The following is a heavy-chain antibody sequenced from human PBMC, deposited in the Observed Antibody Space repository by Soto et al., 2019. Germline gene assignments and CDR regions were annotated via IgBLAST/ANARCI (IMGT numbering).Heavy chain of an antibody. CDR2: ISHDGSNK. CDR1: GFSFSNFA. J-gene: IGHJ6*02. CDR3: VQPNNSGWYTPYYYSFGMDV. Sequence: QVQLVESGGGVVQPGRSVRLSCAASGFSFSNFAMHWVRQAPGKGLEWVAVISHDGSNKYHADSVKGRFTISRDNSKNTVFLQMNSLSPEDGAVYYCVQPNNSGWYTPYYYSFGMDVWGQGTTLTVSS. D-gene: IGHD6-19*01. V-gene: IGHV3-30*18.